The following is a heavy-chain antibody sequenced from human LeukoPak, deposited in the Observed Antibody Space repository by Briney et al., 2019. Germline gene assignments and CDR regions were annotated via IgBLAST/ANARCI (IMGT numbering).Heavy chain of an antibody. Sequence: PSETLSLTCTVSGGFINSYYWSWIRQPAGKGLEWIGRVYTSGITNYNPSLKSRITMSVDTSKNQFSLKLTSVTAADTAVYYGARHNGFDRGYYYYMDVWGRGTTVTVSS. CDR2: VYTSGIT. D-gene: IGHD3-9*01. J-gene: IGHJ6*03. CDR3: ARHNGFDRGYYYYMDV. CDR1: GGFINSYY. V-gene: IGHV4-4*07.